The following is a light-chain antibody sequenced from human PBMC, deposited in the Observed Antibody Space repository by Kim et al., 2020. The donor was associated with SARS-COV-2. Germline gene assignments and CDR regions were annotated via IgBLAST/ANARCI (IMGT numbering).Light chain of an antibody. CDR1: QGIGNY. J-gene: IGKJ1*01. CDR2: AAS. CDR3: QKYNSAPPWT. Sequence: DIQMTQSPSSLSASVGDRVTITCRASQGIGNYLAWYQQKPGKVPKLLIYAASTLQSGVPSRFSGSGSETDFTLTISSLQPEDVAAYYCQKYNSAPPWTFGQGTKVEIK. V-gene: IGKV1-27*01.